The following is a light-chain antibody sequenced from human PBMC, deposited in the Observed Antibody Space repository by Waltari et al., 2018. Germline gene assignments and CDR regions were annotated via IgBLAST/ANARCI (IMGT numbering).Light chain of an antibody. CDR3: LQHNSYPQT. Sequence: DIQMTQSPSSLSASVGDSVHITCRASQDIRNDLGWFQQKPGKAPKRLIYAGLRLQSGVPSRFSGSWFGTEFTLTITDLQPDDFATYYCLQHNSYPQTFGQGTKVDFK. CDR2: AGL. CDR1: QDIRND. J-gene: IGKJ1*01. V-gene: IGKV1-17*02.